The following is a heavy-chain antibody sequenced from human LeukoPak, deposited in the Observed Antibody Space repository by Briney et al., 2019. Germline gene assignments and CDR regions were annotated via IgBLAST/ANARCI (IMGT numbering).Heavy chain of an antibody. CDR1: GGSIGSRSHY. V-gene: IGHV4-61*02. CDR3: ASVIHAWYYFDY. CDR2: IDTSGST. Sequence: SETLSLTCTVSGGSIGSRSHYWSWIRQPAGRGLEWIGRIDTSGSTNYNPSLKSRVTISVDPSENQFSLRLSSVTAADTAVYYCASVIHAWYYFDYWGQGILVTVSS. J-gene: IGHJ4*02. D-gene: IGHD2-2*01.